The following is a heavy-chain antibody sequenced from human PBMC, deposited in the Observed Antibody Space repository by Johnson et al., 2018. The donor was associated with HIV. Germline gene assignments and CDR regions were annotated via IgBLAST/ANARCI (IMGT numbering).Heavy chain of an antibody. J-gene: IGHJ3*02. V-gene: IGHV3-9*01. Sequence: VQLVESGGGFIRPGRSLRLSCAASGFTFDEYAMHWVRQVPGKGLEWVSGISWNSGNINYADSVKGRFTISRDNAKNSLYLQMNSLRAEDTALYYCAKDSRPQTFDIWGQGTMVTVSS. CDR1: GFTFDEYA. CDR3: AKDSRPQTFDI. CDR2: ISWNSGNI.